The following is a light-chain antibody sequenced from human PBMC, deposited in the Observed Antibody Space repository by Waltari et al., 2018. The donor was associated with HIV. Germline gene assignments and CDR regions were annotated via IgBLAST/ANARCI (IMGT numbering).Light chain of an antibody. V-gene: IGLV1-40*01. CDR1: RSNIGAGFD. CDR2: DNN. CDR3: QSYDMSQSGSLV. Sequence: QSVLTQPPSVSGAPGQRVTIACTGTRSNIGAGFDVHWYQQIPGKAPKLLIYDNNLRPSGVPDRFSGAKSGTSASLAITGLQSEDEADYYCQSYDMSQSGSLVFGGGTKLTVL. J-gene: IGLJ2*01.